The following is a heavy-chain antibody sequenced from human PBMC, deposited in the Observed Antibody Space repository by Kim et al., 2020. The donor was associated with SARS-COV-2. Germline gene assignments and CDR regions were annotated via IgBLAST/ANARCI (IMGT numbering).Heavy chain of an antibody. CDR1: GYTFTSYA. D-gene: IGHD2-21*02. CDR3: ARAYCGGDCRPPFEY. Sequence: ASVKVSCKASGYTFTSYAMHWVRQAPGQRLEWMGWINAGNGNTKYSQKFQGRVTITRDTSASTAYMELSSLRSEDTAVYYCARAYCGGDCRPPFEYWGQGTLVTVSS. V-gene: IGHV1-3*01. CDR2: INAGNGNT. J-gene: IGHJ4*02.